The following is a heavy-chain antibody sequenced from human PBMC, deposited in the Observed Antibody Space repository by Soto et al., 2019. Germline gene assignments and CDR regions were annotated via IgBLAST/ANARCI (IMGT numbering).Heavy chain of an antibody. D-gene: IGHD4-17*01. CDR3: ARANGDFDY. CDR2: ISAYNGNT. V-gene: IGHV1-18*01. J-gene: IGHJ4*02. CDR1: GYTFTSYG. Sequence: ASVKVSCKASGYTFTSYGISWVRQAPGQGLEWMGWISAYNGNTNYAQKFQGRVTMTRDNSIRTAFMELSSLRSEDTAVYYCARANGDFDYWGQGTLVTVSS.